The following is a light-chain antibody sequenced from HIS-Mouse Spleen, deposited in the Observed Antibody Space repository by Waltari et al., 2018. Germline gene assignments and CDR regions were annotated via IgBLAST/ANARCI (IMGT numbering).Light chain of an antibody. CDR2: EVS. V-gene: IGLV2-14*01. Sequence: QSALTQPASVSGSPGQSITISCTGTSSDVGGYNYVSWDQQHPGKAPKLVIYEVSNRPSGVSNRFSGSKSGNTASLTISGLQAEEEADYYCSSYTSSSTWVFGGGTKLTVL. J-gene: IGLJ3*02. CDR1: SSDVGGYNY. CDR3: SSYTSSSTWV.